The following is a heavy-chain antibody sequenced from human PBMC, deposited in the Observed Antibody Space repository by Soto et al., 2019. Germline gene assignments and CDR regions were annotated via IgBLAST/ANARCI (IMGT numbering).Heavy chain of an antibody. J-gene: IGHJ4*02. CDR1: GGSIRGGDYY. Sequence: QVQLQESGPGLVKPSQTLSLTCTVSGGSIRGGDYYWSWIRQHPGKGLEWIGHIFYSGNSFYNPSLKSGVTISVDTSKNQFSLQLSSVTAADTAIYYCARLSSLYYNSDYGGYYFDYWGQGTLVSVSS. CDR2: IFYSGNS. CDR3: ARLSSLYYNSDYGGYYFDY. V-gene: IGHV4-31*03. D-gene: IGHD3-10*01.